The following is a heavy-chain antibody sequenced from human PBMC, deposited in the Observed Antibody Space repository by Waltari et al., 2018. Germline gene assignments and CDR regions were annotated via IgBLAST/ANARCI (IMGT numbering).Heavy chain of an antibody. CDR3: ARDDVNRSNFGGF. D-gene: IGHD3-16*01. V-gene: IGHV1-18*01. CDR2: INPYNGDT. CDR1: GYIFSNQG. Sequence: QLVQSGAEVKKPGAAVKVSCKASGYIFSNQGITWVRKAPGQGLEWMGWINPYNGDTKYEQNLQGRVTMTTDTSTTTAYMEIRTLRSDDTAIYYCARDDVNRSNFGGFWGQGTLVTVSS. J-gene: IGHJ4*02.